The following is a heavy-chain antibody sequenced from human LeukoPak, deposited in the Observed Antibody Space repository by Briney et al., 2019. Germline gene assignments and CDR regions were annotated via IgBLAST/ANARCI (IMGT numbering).Heavy chain of an antibody. Sequence: SETLSLTCSVSGGSISSNYWSWIRQPAGKGLEWIGRIYTSGSTNYNPSLKSRVTMSVDTSKNQFSLKLSSVTAADTAVYYCARIVVVPAAIRDYYYYMDVWGKGTTVTVSS. CDR1: GGSISSNY. D-gene: IGHD2-2*02. J-gene: IGHJ6*03. CDR3: ARIVVVPAAIRDYYYYMDV. CDR2: IYTSGST. V-gene: IGHV4-4*07.